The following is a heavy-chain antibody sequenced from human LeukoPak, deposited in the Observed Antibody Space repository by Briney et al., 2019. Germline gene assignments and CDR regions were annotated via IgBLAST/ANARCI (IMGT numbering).Heavy chain of an antibody. V-gene: IGHV1-2*02. J-gene: IGHJ4*02. Sequence: ASVKVSCKASVYTFTGYYMHWVRQAPGQGLEWMGWINPNSGGTNYAQKFQGRVTMTRDTSISTAYMELSRLRSDDTAVYYCARESNGGDYYDSSGYFNWGQGTLVTVSS. CDR3: ARESNGGDYYDSSGYFN. CDR1: VYTFTGYY. CDR2: INPNSGGT. D-gene: IGHD3-22*01.